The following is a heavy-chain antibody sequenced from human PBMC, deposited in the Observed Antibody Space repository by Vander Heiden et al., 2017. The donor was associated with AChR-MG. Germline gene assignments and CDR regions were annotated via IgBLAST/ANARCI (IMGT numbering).Heavy chain of an antibody. V-gene: IGHV3-23*01. CDR2: ISGSGGST. CDR3: AKDVARMYGMDV. J-gene: IGHJ6*02. D-gene: IGHD6-19*01. Sequence: EVQLLESGGGLVQPGGSLRLSCAASAFTFSSYARSWVRQAPGKGLEWVSAISGSGGSTYYADSVKGRFTISRDNSKNTLYLQMNSLRAEDTAVYYCAKDVARMYGMDVWGQGTTVTVSS. CDR1: AFTFSSYA.